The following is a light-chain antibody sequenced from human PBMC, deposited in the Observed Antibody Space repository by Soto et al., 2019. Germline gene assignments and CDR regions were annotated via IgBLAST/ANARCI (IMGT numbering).Light chain of an antibody. Sequence: DIQVTQSPAFLSVSVGDRFTISCRTSQTISSYLSSYQQKVGEAPKRLIYDASSFQSGVPSRFSASGSGTDFTLIISGFQREDVATYFCQQTYTMPFTFGPGTKV. CDR1: QTISSY. CDR3: QQTYTMPFT. J-gene: IGKJ3*01. CDR2: DAS. V-gene: IGKV1-39*01.